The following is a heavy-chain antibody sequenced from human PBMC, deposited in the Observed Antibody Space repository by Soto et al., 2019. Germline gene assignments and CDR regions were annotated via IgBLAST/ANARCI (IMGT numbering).Heavy chain of an antibody. CDR3: AKGPHTNVGWPYYFES. V-gene: IGHV3-48*02. Sequence: PGGSLRLSCVASGFSLATYPMNLVRQTPGKGLEWISYSSPRGDTIYYADSVEGRFTISRDNARNSLSLHMSSLRDEDSALYYCAKGPHTNVGWPYYFESWGQGVPVTVSS. CDR2: SSPRGDTI. D-gene: IGHD6-19*01. CDR1: GFSLATYP. J-gene: IGHJ4*02.